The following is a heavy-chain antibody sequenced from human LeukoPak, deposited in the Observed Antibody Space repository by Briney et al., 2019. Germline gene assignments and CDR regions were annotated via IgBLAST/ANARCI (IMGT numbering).Heavy chain of an antibody. CDR2: IYYSGST. CDR1: GGSISSGDYY. J-gene: IGHJ4*02. CDR3: ARVRGGNYYFDY. D-gene: IGHD3-10*01. V-gene: IGHV4-30-4*01. Sequence: SQTLSLTCTVSGGSISSGDYYWSWIRQPPGKGLEWIGYIYYSGSTYYNPSLKSRVTISVDTSKNQFSLKLSSVTAADTAVYYCARVRGGNYYFDYWGQGTLVTVSS.